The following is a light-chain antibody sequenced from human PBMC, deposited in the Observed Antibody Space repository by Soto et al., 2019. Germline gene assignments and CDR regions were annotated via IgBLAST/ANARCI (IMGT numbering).Light chain of an antibody. CDR2: DAS. CDR1: QDIVNY. V-gene: IGKV1-33*01. J-gene: IGKJ4*01. Sequence: DIQMTQSPSSLSASVGDRVTITCQASQDIVNYLNWYQHKPGNAPKLLIYDASNLETGVPSRFSGSGSGTDFTFTISSLQPEDIATYYCQQYDDLFLTFGGGTKVEIK. CDR3: QQYDDLFLT.